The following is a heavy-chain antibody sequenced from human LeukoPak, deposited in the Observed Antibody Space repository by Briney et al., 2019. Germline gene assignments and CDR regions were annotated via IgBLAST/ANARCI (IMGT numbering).Heavy chain of an antibody. D-gene: IGHD4-17*01. CDR3: ATSTVTPYSPFDY. CDR1: VYALTELS. J-gene: IGHJ4*02. V-gene: IGHV1-24*01. Sequence: GASVKVSCKVSVYALTELSMHWVRQAPGKGLGWMGGFDPEDGETIYAQKFQGRVTMTEDTSTDTAYMELSSLRSEDTAVYYCATSTVTPYSPFDYWGQGTLVTVSS. CDR2: FDPEDGET.